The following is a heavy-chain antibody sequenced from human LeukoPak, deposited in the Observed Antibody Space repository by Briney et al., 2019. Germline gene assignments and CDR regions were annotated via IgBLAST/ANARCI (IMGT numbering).Heavy chain of an antibody. V-gene: IGHV1-69*06. J-gene: IGHJ5*02. CDR2: TIPIFGTA. CDR1: GGTFSSYA. Sequence: SVKVSCKASGGTFSSYAISWVRQAPGQGLEWMGGTIPIFGTANYAQKFQGRVTITADKSTSTAYMELSSLRSEDTAVYYCARVHYYGSGSYYNGVPTFDPWGQGTLVTVSS. CDR3: ARVHYYGSGSYYNGVPTFDP. D-gene: IGHD3-10*01.